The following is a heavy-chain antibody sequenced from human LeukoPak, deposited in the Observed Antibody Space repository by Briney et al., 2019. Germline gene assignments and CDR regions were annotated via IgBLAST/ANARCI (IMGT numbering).Heavy chain of an antibody. Sequence: GGALRLSCGGSGFAFNSYTITWVRQAPGKGLESVSSITSRSSHIYIADSVKGRFTISRDNAKNSLFLQMSSLRVEDTAVYYCARVAQGATTENYFYYYMDVWGKGTTVTVSS. J-gene: IGHJ6*03. CDR2: ITSRSSHI. V-gene: IGHV3-21*01. CDR3: ARVAQGATTENYFYYYMDV. D-gene: IGHD4-11*01. CDR1: GFAFNSYT.